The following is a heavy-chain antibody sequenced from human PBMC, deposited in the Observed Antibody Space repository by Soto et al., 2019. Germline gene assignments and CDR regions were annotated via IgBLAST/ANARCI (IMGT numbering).Heavy chain of an antibody. Sequence: RASVKVSCKASGYTFTSYGISWVRQAPGQGLEWMGWISAYNGNTNYAQKLQGRVTMTTDASTSTAYMELRSLRSDDTAVYYCARDRGSRWYGYCGQRTLVTVCS. V-gene: IGHV1-18*01. CDR3: ARDRGSRWYGY. J-gene: IGHJ4*02. CDR2: ISAYNGNT. D-gene: IGHD6-13*01. CDR1: GYTFTSYG.